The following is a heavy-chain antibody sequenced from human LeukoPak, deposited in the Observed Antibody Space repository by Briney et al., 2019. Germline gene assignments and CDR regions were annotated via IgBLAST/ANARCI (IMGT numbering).Heavy chain of an antibody. Sequence: PGGSLRLSCAASGFTFSSYGMHWVRQAPGKGLEWVAVIWYDGSNKYYADSVKGRFTISRDNSKNTPYLQMNSLRAEDTAVYYCARDHGSSGWYDYWGQGTLVTVSS. J-gene: IGHJ4*02. D-gene: IGHD6-19*01. V-gene: IGHV3-33*01. CDR1: GFTFSSYG. CDR2: IWYDGSNK. CDR3: ARDHGSSGWYDY.